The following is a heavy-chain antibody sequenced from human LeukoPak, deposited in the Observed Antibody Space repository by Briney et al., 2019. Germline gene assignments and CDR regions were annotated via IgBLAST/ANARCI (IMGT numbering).Heavy chain of an antibody. CDR3: ARDIVVVPVAMHYGMDV. V-gene: IGHV4-39*07. J-gene: IGHJ6*02. CDR2: IYYSGST. D-gene: IGHD2-2*01. Sequence: SETLSLTCTVSGGSISSSSYYWGWIRQPPGKGLEWIGSIYYSGSTYYNPSLKSRVTISVDTSKNQFSLKLSSVTAADTAVYYCARDIVVVPVAMHYGMDVWGQGTTVTVSS. CDR1: GGSISSSSYY.